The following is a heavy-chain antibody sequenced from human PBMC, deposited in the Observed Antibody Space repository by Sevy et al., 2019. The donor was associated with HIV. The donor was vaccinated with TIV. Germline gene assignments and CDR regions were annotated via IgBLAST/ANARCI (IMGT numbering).Heavy chain of an antibody. CDR1: NLTFEDYA. V-gene: IGHV3-9*01. Sequence: GGSLRLSCAASNLTFEDYAMHWVRRAPGKGLEWVSGISWNGADIGFAASVKGRFTISRDNAKSSVYLQINSLTPEDTGVYYTAKWQRVIAQSGSYFDYGMNVWGQGTTVTVSS. D-gene: IGHD6-25*01. J-gene: IGHJ6*02. CDR3: AKWQRVIAQSGSYFDYGMNV. CDR2: ISWNGADI.